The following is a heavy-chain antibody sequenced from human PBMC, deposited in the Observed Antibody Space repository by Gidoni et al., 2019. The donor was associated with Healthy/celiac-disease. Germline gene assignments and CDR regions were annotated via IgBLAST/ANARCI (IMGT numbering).Heavy chain of an antibody. CDR1: GFTFSSYA. Sequence: AASGFTFSSYAMSWVRQAPGKGLACVSAISGSGGSTYYADSVKGRFTISRDNSKNTLYLQMNSLRAEDTAVYYCAKAPMVVAAAVTFDYWGQGTLVTVSS. CDR2: ISGSGGST. CDR3: AKAPMVVAAAVTFDY. V-gene: IGHV3-23*01. D-gene: IGHD2-15*01. J-gene: IGHJ4*02.